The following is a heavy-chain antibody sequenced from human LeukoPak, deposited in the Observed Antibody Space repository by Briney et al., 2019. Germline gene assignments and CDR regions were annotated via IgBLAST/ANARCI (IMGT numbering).Heavy chain of an antibody. D-gene: IGHD3-3*01. CDR3: AKSRDFWSGYYDY. J-gene: IGHJ4*02. CDR1: EFTFRSYG. CDR2: ISYDATNK. Sequence: PGRSLRLSCAASEFTFRSYGMHWVRQAPGKGLEWMAGISYDATNKYYADSVKGRFTITRDNSKNTLYLQMNSLRAEDTAVYYCAKSRDFWSGYYDYWGQGTLVTVSS. V-gene: IGHV3-30*18.